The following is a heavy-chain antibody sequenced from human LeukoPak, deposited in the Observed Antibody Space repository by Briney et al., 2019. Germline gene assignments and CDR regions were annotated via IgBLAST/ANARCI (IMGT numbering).Heavy chain of an antibody. V-gene: IGHV3-7*01. J-gene: IGHJ4*02. D-gene: IGHD3-3*01. CDR1: GFTFSSYW. Sequence: GGSLRLSCAASGFTFSSYWMSWVRQAPGKGLEWVANIKQDGSEKYYVDSVKGRFTISRDNAKNSLYLQMNSLRAEDTAVYYCARDIQYYDFWTGYYISDYWGQGTLVTVSS. CDR2: IKQDGSEK. CDR3: ARDIQYYDFWTGYYISDY.